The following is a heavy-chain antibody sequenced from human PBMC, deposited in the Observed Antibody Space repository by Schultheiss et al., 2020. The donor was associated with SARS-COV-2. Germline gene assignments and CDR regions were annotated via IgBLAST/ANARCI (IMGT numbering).Heavy chain of an antibody. V-gene: IGHV4-31*03. Sequence: LRLSCTVSGGSISSGGYYWSWIRQHPGKGLEWIGYIYYSGSTYYNPSLLSRVVISIDTSKNQFSLKLSSVTAADTAVYYCARQGGQYSSSWINRDYYYGMDVWGQGTTVTVSS. CDR3: ARQGGQYSSSWINRDYYYGMDV. CDR2: IYYSGST. J-gene: IGHJ6*02. D-gene: IGHD6-13*01. CDR1: GGSISSGGYY.